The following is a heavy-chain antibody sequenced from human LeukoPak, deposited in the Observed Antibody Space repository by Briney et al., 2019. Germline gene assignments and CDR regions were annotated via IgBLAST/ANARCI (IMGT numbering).Heavy chain of an antibody. Sequence: SETLSLTCTVSGGSISSSSYYWGWIRQPPGKGLEWIGSIYYSGSTYYNPSLKSRVTISVDTSKNQFSLKLSSVTAADTAVYYCARDCSSTSCSYYYYMDVWGKGTTVTVSS. CDR1: GGSISSSSYY. CDR2: IYYSGST. V-gene: IGHV4-39*02. J-gene: IGHJ6*03. D-gene: IGHD2-2*01. CDR3: ARDCSSTSCSYYYYMDV.